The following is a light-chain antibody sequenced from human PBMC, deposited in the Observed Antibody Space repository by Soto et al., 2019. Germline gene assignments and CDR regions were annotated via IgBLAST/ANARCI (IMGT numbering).Light chain of an antibody. CDR3: MQSTQLPPT. J-gene: IGKJ5*01. CDR1: QSLLHITGETF. CDR2: EVS. V-gene: IGKV2D-29*02. Sequence: VITHTPVSLSVAPGQPASISCKSSQSLLHITGETFLFWYLQKPGQSPQLLIYEVSTRVSGVPDRFSGSGSGTDFTLEISRVETDDVGIYYCMQSTQLPPTFGQGTRLEIK.